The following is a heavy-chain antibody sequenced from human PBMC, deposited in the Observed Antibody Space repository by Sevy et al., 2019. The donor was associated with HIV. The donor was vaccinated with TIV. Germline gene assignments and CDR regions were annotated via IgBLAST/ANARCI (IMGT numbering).Heavy chain of an antibody. CDR2: IYYSGIS. Sequence: SETLSLTCTVSGASISSSSYYWGWIRQPPGKGLEWIGSIYYSGISFYTPSLKSPVTISVDTSKNQFSLKLSSVTAADTAVYYCTRRLSGSSSGRWFDPWGQGTLVTVSS. CDR3: TRRLSGSSSGRWFDP. D-gene: IGHD6-6*01. J-gene: IGHJ5*02. CDR1: GASISSSSYY. V-gene: IGHV4-39*01.